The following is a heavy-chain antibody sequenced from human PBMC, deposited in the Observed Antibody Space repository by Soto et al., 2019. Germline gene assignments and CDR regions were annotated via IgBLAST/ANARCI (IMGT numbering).Heavy chain of an antibody. J-gene: IGHJ4*02. CDR1: GGSISSSSYY. CDR3: ARDTYYYDSSGYYF. CDR2: IYYSGST. D-gene: IGHD3-22*01. Sequence: SETLSLTCTVSGGSISSSSYYWGWIRQPPGKGLEWIGSIYYSGSTYYNPSLKRRVTISVDKSKNQCSMKLSSVTAADTAVYYCARDTYYYDSSGYYFWGQGTLVTVSS. V-gene: IGHV4-39*07.